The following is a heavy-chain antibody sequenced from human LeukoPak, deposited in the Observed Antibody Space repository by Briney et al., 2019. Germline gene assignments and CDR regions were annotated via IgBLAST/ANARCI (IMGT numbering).Heavy chain of an antibody. V-gene: IGHV3-21*01. J-gene: IGHJ5*02. CDR1: GFTFSSYS. Sequence: GGSLRLSCAASGFTFSSYSMSWVRQAPGKGLEWVSSISSSSSYIYYADSVKGRSTISRGNAKNSLYLQMNSLRAEDTAVYYCASSIVVVPAAEYWFDPWGQGTLVTVSS. CDR3: ASSIVVVPAAEYWFDP. D-gene: IGHD2-2*01. CDR2: ISSSSSYI.